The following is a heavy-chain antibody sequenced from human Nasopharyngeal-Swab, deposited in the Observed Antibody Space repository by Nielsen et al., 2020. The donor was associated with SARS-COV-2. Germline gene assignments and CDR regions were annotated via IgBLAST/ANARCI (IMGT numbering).Heavy chain of an antibody. V-gene: IGHV3-30-3*01. D-gene: IGHD4/OR15-4a*01. CDR3: ARGGLGGCAFDI. CDR1: GFTFSSYA. CDR2: ISYDGSNK. Sequence: GESLKISCAASGFTFSSYAMHWVRQAPGKGLEWVAVISYDGSNKYYADPVKGRFTISRDNSKNTLYLQMNSLRAEDTAVYYCARGGLGGCAFDIWGQGTMVTVSS. J-gene: IGHJ3*02.